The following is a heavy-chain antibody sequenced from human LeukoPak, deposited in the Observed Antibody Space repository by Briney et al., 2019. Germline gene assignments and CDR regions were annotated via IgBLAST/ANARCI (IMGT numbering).Heavy chain of an antibody. Sequence: GGSLRLSCAASGFTFSSYAMSWVRQAPGKGLEWVSAISGSGGSTYYADSVKGRFTISRDNSKNTLYLQMNSLRAEDTAVYYCAKDLGDIVVVPAVPFDYWGQGTLVTVSS. V-gene: IGHV3-23*01. D-gene: IGHD2-2*01. CDR3: AKDLGDIVVVPAVPFDY. CDR2: ISGSGGST. CDR1: GFTFSSYA. J-gene: IGHJ4*02.